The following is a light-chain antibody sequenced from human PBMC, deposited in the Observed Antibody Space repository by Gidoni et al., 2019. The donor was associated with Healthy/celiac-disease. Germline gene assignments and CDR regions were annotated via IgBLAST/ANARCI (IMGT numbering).Light chain of an antibody. CDR2: GAS. V-gene: IGKV3-20*01. J-gene: IGKJ4*01. Sequence: EMVSTQSPCTLSLSPGERATLSCRASQSVSSSYLAWYQQKPGQAPRLLIYGASSRATGIPDRFSGSGSGTDFTLTISRLGPEDFAVYYCQQYGSSPLTFGGXTRVEIK. CDR1: QSVSSSY. CDR3: QQYGSSPLT.